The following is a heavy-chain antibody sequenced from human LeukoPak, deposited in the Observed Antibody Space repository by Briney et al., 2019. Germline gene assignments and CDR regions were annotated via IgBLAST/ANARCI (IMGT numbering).Heavy chain of an antibody. CDR3: ARDRGGCTNGLCSYYFHY. J-gene: IGHJ4*02. V-gene: IGHV3-33*01. CDR1: GFIFGGYG. CDR2: IWYNGKNK. Sequence: GTSLRLSCVASGFIFGGYGMNWVRQAPGKGLEWVAVIWYNGKNKYYSDSVKGRFTISRDTSKNTLYLQMNSLRAEDTAVYDCARDRGGCTNGLCSYYFHYWGRGPLVSVS. D-gene: IGHD2-8*01.